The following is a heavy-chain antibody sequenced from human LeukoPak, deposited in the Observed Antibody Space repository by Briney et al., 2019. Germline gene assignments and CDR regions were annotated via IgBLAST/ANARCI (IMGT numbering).Heavy chain of an antibody. Sequence: GRSLRLSCAASGFTFSSYGMHWVRQAPGKGLEWVAVISYDGSNKYYADSVKGRLTISRDNSKNTLYLQMNSLRAEDTAVYDCARDGDSSGYYYRSYYYGMDVWGQGTTVTVSS. CDR2: ISYDGSNK. V-gene: IGHV3-30*03. CDR1: GFTFSSYG. D-gene: IGHD3-22*01. CDR3: ARDGDSSGYYYRSYYYGMDV. J-gene: IGHJ6*02.